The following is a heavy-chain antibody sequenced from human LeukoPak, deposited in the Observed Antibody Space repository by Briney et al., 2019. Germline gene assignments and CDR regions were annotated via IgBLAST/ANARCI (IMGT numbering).Heavy chain of an antibody. V-gene: IGHV4-59*12. D-gene: IGHD3-22*01. J-gene: IGHJ6*02. Sequence: SETLSLTCTVSGGSISSYYWSWIRQPPGKGLEWIGYIYYSGSTNYNPSLKSRATISVDTSKNQFSLKLSSVTAADTAVYYCARGRHGPDSSGRYSLWYYYYYGMDVWGQGTTVTVSS. CDR1: GGSISSYY. CDR3: ARGRHGPDSSGRYSLWYYYYYGMDV. CDR2: IYYSGST.